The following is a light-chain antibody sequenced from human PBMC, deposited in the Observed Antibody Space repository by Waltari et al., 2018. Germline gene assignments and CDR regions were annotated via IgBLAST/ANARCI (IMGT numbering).Light chain of an antibody. Sequence: QSALTQPPSASGSPGQSVTISCTGTSSDVGGYNYVSWYQQHPGKAHKRMIYEVSKRPSGVPDRFSGSKSGNTASLTVSGLQAEDEADYYCSSYAGSNIVVFGGGTKLTVL. V-gene: IGLV2-8*01. CDR2: EVS. CDR3: SSYAGSNIVV. J-gene: IGLJ2*01. CDR1: SSDVGGYNY.